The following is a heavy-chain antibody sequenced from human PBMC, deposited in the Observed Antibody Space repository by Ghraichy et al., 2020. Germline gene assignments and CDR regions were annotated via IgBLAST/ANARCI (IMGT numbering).Heavy chain of an antibody. Sequence: GGSLRLSCAASGFNVRSNQMNWVRQAPGKGLEWVSTLYIGGNTYYADSVKGRFTISWDNSKNKLLLQMNSLGVEDTAVYFCASSSDLWDQTKGLDVWGQGTTVTVSS. CDR1: GFNVRSNQ. CDR3: ASSSDLWDQTKGLDV. CDR2: LYIGGNT. D-gene: IGHD3-3*01. J-gene: IGHJ6*02. V-gene: IGHV3-53*01.